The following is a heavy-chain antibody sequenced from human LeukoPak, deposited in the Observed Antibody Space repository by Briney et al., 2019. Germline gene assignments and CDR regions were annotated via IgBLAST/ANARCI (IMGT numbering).Heavy chain of an antibody. CDR1: GFTVCSNY. Sequence: PGGSLRLSCAASGFTVCSNYMSWVRQVPGKGLEWVSIIYSSGNTFYADSVKGRFTISRDNSKNTLYLQMNSLRAEDTAVYYCARGPRTDSFDYWGHGTLVTVSS. CDR3: ARGPRTDSFDY. D-gene: IGHD4-17*01. J-gene: IGHJ4*01. CDR2: IYSSGNT. V-gene: IGHV3-53*01.